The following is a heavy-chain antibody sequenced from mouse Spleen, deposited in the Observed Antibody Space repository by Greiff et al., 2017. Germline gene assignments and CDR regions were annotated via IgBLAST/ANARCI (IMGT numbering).Heavy chain of an antibody. J-gene: IGHJ2*01. D-gene: IGHD1-1*01. V-gene: IGHV5-9*01. CDR1: GFTFSSYT. Sequence: EVKLVESGGGLVKPGGSLKLSCAASGFTFSSYTMSWVRQTPEKRLEWVATISGGGGNTYYPDSVKGRFTISRDNAKNTLYLQMSSLRSEDTALYYCARHPYYYGSSWFDYWGQGTTLTVSS. CDR3: ARHPYYYGSSWFDY. CDR2: ISGGGGNT.